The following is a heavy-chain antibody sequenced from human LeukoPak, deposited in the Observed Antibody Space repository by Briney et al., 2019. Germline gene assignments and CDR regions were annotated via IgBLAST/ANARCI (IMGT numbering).Heavy chain of an antibody. CDR3: AGERDYYDSSGYYYGWDY. CDR2: ISSSSSYI. CDR1: GFTFSSYS. D-gene: IGHD3-22*01. V-gene: IGHV3-21*01. Sequence: GGSLRLSCAASGFTFSSYSMNWVRQAPGKGLEWVSSISSSSSYIYYADSVKGRFTISRDNAKNSLYLQMNSLRAEDTAVYYCAGERDYYDSSGYYYGWDYWGQGTLVTVSS. J-gene: IGHJ4*02.